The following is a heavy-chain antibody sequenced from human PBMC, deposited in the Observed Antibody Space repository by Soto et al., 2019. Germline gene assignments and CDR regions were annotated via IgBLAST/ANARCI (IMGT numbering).Heavy chain of an antibody. CDR3: ARGWRFDP. Sequence: SETLSLTCVVYGGSFSCYQWNWIRQSPGQGLEWIGEINHSGTTKYNPSLESRINLSVDTSKKQFSLKMFSVTAADTAIYYCARGWRFDPWGQGTQVTVSS. CDR2: INHSGTT. V-gene: IGHV4-34*01. CDR1: GGSFSCYQ. D-gene: IGHD1-1*01. J-gene: IGHJ5*02.